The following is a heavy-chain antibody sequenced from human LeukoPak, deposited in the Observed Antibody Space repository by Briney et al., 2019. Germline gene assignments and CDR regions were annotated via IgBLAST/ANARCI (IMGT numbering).Heavy chain of an antibody. CDR2: ISSSSSYT. D-gene: IGHD4-17*01. J-gene: IGHJ4*02. Sequence: GGSLRLSCAASGFTFSDYYMSWIRQAPGKGLEWVAYISSSSSYTNNADSVKGRFTISRDNAKNSLYLQMNSLRAEDTAVYYCARFGAPVPTCDSGGQGTLVTVSS. CDR1: GFTFSDYY. V-gene: IGHV3-11*06. CDR3: ARFGAPVPTCDS.